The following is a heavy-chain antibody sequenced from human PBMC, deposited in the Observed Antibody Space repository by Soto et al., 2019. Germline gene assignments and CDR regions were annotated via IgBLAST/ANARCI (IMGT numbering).Heavy chain of an antibody. D-gene: IGHD3-3*01. V-gene: IGHV3-33*01. CDR1: GFTFSSYG. Sequence: QVPLVESGGGVVQPGTSLRLSCAPSGFTFSSYGMHWVRQAPGKGLEWVAVIWYDGSKQYYGDSVKGRFTISRDDSKNMLYLQMNSLRAEDTAIYYCVRDPGVTNYYFDYWGQGTLVTVSS. CDR3: VRDPGVTNYYFDY. J-gene: IGHJ4*02. CDR2: IWYDGSKQ.